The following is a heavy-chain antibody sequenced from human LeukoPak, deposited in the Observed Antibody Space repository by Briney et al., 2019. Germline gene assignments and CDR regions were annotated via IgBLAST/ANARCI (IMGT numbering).Heavy chain of an antibody. CDR2: INPNSGGT. J-gene: IGHJ3*02. Sequence: WASVKVSCKASGYTFTGYYMHWVRQAPGLGLEWMGWINPNSGGTNYAQKFQGRVTMTRDTSISTAYMELSRVTSDDTAVYYCARRRDDAFDIWGQGTMVIVSS. CDR3: ARRRDDAFDI. V-gene: IGHV1-2*02. CDR1: GYTFTGYY.